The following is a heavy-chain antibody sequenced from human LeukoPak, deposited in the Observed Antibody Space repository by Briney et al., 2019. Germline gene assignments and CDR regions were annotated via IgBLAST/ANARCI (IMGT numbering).Heavy chain of an antibody. CDR3: ARGRFTMKAFDI. Sequence: SETLSLTCAVYGGSFSGYYWSWIRPPPGKGLEWIGEINHSGSTNYNPSLKSRVTISVDTSKNQFSLKLSSVTAADTAVYYCARGRFTMKAFDIWGQGTMVTVSS. J-gene: IGHJ3*02. CDR2: INHSGST. D-gene: IGHD3-22*01. CDR1: GGSFSGYY. V-gene: IGHV4-34*01.